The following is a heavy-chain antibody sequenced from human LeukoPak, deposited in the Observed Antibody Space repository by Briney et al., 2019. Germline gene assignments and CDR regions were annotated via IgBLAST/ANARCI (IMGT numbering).Heavy chain of an antibody. V-gene: IGHV1-69*04. J-gene: IGHJ4*02. CDR2: IIPILGLA. Sequence: SVKVSCKASGGTFSSYAISWVRQAPGQGPEWMGRIIPILGLANYAQTFQGRVTITADKCTSTAYMELSSVRSEDTAVYYCAIKSRPYYDSSGSFDYWGQGALVTGSS. CDR3: AIKSRPYYDSSGSFDY. CDR1: GGTFSSYA. D-gene: IGHD3-22*01.